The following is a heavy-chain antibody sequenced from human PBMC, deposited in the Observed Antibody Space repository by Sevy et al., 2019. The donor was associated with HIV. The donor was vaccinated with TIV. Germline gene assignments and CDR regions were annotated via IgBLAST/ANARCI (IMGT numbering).Heavy chain of an antibody. Sequence: GGSLRLSCTASGFTFGDYCMIWVRQAPGKGLEWVAFLKSDVYGGTVDDAASVRGRFVISRDDSKTIAYLQMNDLKTEDTGVYYCTRWKAAQSIFDYWGQGALVTVSS. D-gene: IGHD6-13*01. V-gene: IGHV3-49*04. J-gene: IGHJ4*02. CDR2: LKSDVYGGTV. CDR3: TRWKAAQSIFDY. CDR1: GFTFGDYC.